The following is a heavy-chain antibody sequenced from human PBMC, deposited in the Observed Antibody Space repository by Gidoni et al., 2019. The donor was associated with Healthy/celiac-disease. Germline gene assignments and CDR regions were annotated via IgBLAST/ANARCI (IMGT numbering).Heavy chain of an antibody. D-gene: IGHD3-10*01. CDR3: ARGDGSGSPSFDY. J-gene: IGHJ4*02. V-gene: IGHV4-31*03. CDR2: IYYSGST. Sequence: QVQLQESGPGLVKPSQTLSPTCPVSGGSISSGGYYWSWIRQHPGKGLEWIGYIYYSGSTYYNPSLKSRVTISVDTSKNQFSLKLSSVTAADTAVYYCARGDGSGSPSFDYWGQGTLVTVSS. CDR1: GGSISSGGYY.